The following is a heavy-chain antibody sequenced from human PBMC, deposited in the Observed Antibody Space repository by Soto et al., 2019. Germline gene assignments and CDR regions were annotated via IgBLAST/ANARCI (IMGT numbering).Heavy chain of an antibody. CDR3: ARLNRISWGAFDI. CDR1: GGSISSYY. CDR2: IYYSGST. V-gene: IGHV4-59*08. D-gene: IGHD2-15*01. J-gene: IGHJ3*02. Sequence: SETLSLTCTVSGGSISSYYWSWIRQPPGKGLEWIGYIYYSGSTNYNPSLKSRVTISVDTSKNQFSLKLSSVTAADTAVYYRARLNRISWGAFDIWGQGTMVTVSS.